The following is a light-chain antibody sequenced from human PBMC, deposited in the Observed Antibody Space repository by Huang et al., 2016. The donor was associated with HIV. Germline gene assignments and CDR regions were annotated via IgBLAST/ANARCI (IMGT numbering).Light chain of an antibody. CDR3: QQYDNLPRT. CDR2: DAS. Sequence: DIQMTQSPSSLSASVGDRVTITCQATQDISTYLNWYQQKPGKAPKLLIYDASNLETGVPSRFSGSGSGTDFTFTISSLQTEDIATYYCQQYDNLPRTFGPGTKVEVK. V-gene: IGKV1-33*01. CDR1: QDISTY. J-gene: IGKJ3*01.